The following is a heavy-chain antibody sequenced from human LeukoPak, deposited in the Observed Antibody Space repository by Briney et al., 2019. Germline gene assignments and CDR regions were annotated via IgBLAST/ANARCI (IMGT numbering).Heavy chain of an antibody. CDR1: GYTFTSYD. CDR2: MNPNSGNT. D-gene: IGHD4-17*01. Sequence: ASVKVSCKTSGYTFTSYDINWVRQATGQGLEWMGWMNPNSGNTGYAQKFQGRVTITRNTSISTAYMELSSLRSEDTAVYYCARGWATVNWFDPWGQGTLVTVSS. J-gene: IGHJ5*02. V-gene: IGHV1-8*03. CDR3: ARGWATVNWFDP.